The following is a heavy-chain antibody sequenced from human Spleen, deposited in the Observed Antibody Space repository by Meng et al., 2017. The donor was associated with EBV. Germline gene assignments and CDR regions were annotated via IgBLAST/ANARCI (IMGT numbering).Heavy chain of an antibody. V-gene: IGHV1-69*01. CDR1: GGTFSRYA. CDR2: IIPIFGTA. D-gene: IGHD4-17*01. CDR3: ARSGYGDYSHNWFDP. Sequence: GKRAQSGAEVKRPGSAGKGSCKASGGTFSRYAISWVRQAPGQGLEWMGGIIPIFGTANYAQKFQGRVTITADESTSTAYMELSSLRSEDTAVYYCARSGYGDYSHNWFDPWGQGTLVTVSS. J-gene: IGHJ5*02.